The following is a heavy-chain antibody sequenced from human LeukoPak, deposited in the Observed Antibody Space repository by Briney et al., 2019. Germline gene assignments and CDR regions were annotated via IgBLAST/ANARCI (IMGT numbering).Heavy chain of an antibody. D-gene: IGHD2-15*01. J-gene: IGHJ4*02. CDR3: ASWYCSGGSCYSGFFDY. CDR2: IIPILGTA. V-gene: IGHV1-69*13. CDR1: GGTFSSYA. Sequence: SVKVSCKASGGTFSSYAISWVRQAPGQGLEWMGGIIPILGTANYAQKFQGRVTITADESTSTAYMELSSLRSEDTAVYYCASWYCSGGSCYSGFFDYWGQGTLVTVSS.